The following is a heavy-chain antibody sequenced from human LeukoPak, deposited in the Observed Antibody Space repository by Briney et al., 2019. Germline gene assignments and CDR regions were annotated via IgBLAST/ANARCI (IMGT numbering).Heavy chain of an antibody. J-gene: IGHJ4*02. CDR2: ISPDGSAS. D-gene: IGHD3-16*01. CDR3: AREGRFGELY. V-gene: IGHV3-74*01. Sequence: PGGSLRLSCAASGITFRTYWMHWVRHVPGKGLVWVSRISPDGSASNYADSVKGRFTISRDNAKNTLYLQMNSLRVDDTAVYYCAREGRFGELYWGQGTLVTVSS. CDR1: GITFRTYW.